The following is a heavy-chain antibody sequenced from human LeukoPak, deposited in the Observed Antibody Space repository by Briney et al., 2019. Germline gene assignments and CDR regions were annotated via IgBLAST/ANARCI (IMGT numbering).Heavy chain of an antibody. CDR1: GFTFSSYW. D-gene: IGHD1-26*01. CDR2: IYSDGGRT. J-gene: IGHJ3*02. Sequence: GGSLRLSCAASGFTFSSYWMHWVRQGPGKGLVWVSRIYSDGGRTNYADSVKGRFTISGDTAKNTLYLQMNSLRAEDTAVYYCARSGRGGAFDMWGQGTMVTVSS. CDR3: ARSGRGGAFDM. V-gene: IGHV3-74*01.